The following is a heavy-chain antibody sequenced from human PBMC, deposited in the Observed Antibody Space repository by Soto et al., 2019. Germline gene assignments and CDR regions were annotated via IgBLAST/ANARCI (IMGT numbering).Heavy chain of an antibody. Sequence: QVQPVQSGAEVKKPGASVKISCKASGHTFTGYYIHWVRQSPGQGLEWMGWINHNSGGPDYGQKFQGRVTRTRDTSISTVYMELTRLRSADTAVYYCARGKAIDADIYYWLYHWGQGTLVTVSS. CDR3: ARGKAIDADIYYWLYH. J-gene: IGHJ5*02. V-gene: IGHV1-2*02. CDR1: GHTFTGYY. CDR2: INHNSGGP. D-gene: IGHD3-10*01.